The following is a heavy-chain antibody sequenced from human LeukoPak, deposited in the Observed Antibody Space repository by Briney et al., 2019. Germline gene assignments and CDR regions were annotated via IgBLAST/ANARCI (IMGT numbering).Heavy chain of an antibody. V-gene: IGHV3-23*01. Sequence: GGSLRLSCAASGFTFSSYAMSWVRQAPGKGLEWVSATSGSGGSTYYADSVKGRFTISRDNSKNTLYLQMNSLRAEDTAVYYCAKNEGEGDYYYYYMDVWGKGTTVTVSS. CDR3: AKNEGEGDYYYYYMDV. D-gene: IGHD3-16*01. J-gene: IGHJ6*03. CDR2: TSGSGGST. CDR1: GFTFSSYA.